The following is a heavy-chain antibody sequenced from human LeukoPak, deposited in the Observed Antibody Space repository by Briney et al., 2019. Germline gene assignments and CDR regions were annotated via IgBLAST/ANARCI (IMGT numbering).Heavy chain of an antibody. CDR3: ASHFWNYYRIDY. D-gene: IGHD3-3*02. CDR1: GFSFSTYT. J-gene: IGHJ4*02. V-gene: IGHV3-21*01. CDR2: ISGSGSYI. Sequence: GGSLRLSCAASGFSFSTYTMNWARQAPGKGLEWVSSISGSGSYIYYSDSVKDRFTISRDNAKNSLSLQMNSLRAEDTAIYYCASHFWNYYRIDYWGQGILVTVSS.